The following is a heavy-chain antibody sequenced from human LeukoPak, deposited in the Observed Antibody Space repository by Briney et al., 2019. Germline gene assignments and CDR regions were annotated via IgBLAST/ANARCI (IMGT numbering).Heavy chain of an antibody. CDR3: VRQVATETHGMDV. V-gene: IGHV5-51*01. CDR1: GYSFTSYW. D-gene: IGHD5-12*01. J-gene: IGHJ6*02. CDR2: IYPGDSDT. Sequence: GESLKISCKGSGYSFTSYWIGWVRQMPGKGLEWMGIIYPGDSDTRYSPPFQGQVTISADKSISTAYLQWSSLKAPNTAMYYCVRQVATETHGMDVWGLGTTVTVSS.